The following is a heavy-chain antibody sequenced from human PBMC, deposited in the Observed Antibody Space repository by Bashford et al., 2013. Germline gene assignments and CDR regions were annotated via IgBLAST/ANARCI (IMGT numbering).Heavy chain of an antibody. CDR2: ISSSGST. Sequence: RQAPGKRLEYIVYISSSGSTYYADSVKGRFTISRDNAKTSLYLQMNSLKAEDTAVYYCANRGAVYESSGYYYGIDYWGQGTLVTVSS. V-gene: IGHV3-11*04. CDR3: ANRGAVYESSGYYYGIDY. J-gene: IGHJ4*02. D-gene: IGHD3-22*01.